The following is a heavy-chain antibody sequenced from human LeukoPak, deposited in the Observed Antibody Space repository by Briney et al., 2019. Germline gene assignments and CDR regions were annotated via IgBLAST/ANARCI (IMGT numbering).Heavy chain of an antibody. V-gene: IGHV3-30-3*01. J-gene: IGHJ6*03. D-gene: IGHD6-6*01. CDR2: ISYDGSNK. CDR3: ARGPNVYGNSSGLIRDYYYYMDV. CDR1: GFTFSNYA. Sequence: GGSLRLSCAASGFTFSNYAMHWVRQAPGKGLEWVAVISYDGSNKYNADSVRGRFTISRDNSKNTLYLQMNSLKAEDTAVYYCARGPNVYGNSSGLIRDYYYYMDVWGKGTTVTVSS.